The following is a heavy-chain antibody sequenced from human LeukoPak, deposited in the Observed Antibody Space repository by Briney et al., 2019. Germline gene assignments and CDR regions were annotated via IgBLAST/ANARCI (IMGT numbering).Heavy chain of an antibody. CDR2: IFHSGST. CDR1: GFAFSQFP. D-gene: IGHD6-19*01. Sequence: PGGSLRLSCVASGFAFSQFPVHWVRLSPGKGMEWIGEIFHSGSTHYNPSLKSRVTISVDTSKNQFSLILTSMTDADTAVYYCATSSGWYRYDSWGQGTLVTVSS. J-gene: IGHJ4*02. V-gene: IGHV4-4*02. CDR3: ATSSGWYRYDS.